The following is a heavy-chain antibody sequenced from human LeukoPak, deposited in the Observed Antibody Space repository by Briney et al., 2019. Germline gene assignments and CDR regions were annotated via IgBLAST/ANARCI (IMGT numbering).Heavy chain of an antibody. CDR3: ARVIRSSDHHDY. V-gene: IGHV4-31*03. J-gene: IGHJ4*02. D-gene: IGHD6-13*01. CDR1: GGSISSGGYY. CDR2: IYYSGST. Sequence: SETLSLTCTVSGGSISSGGYYWNWIRQHPGKGPEWIGYIYYSGSTYYNPSLKSRVTISVDTSKNQFSLKLSSVTAADTAVYYCARVIRSSDHHDYWGQGTLVTVSS.